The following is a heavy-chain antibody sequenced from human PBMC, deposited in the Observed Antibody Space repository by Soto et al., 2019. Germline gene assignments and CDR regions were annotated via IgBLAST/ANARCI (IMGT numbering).Heavy chain of an antibody. J-gene: IGHJ4*02. V-gene: IGHV4-59*01. Sequence: PSETLSLTCTVSGGSISSYYWSWIRQPPGKGLEWIGYIYYSGSTNYNPSLKSRVTISVDTSKNQFSLKLSSVTAADTAVYYCARVRYYGSGSYPDLWGQGTLVTVS. CDR1: GGSISSYY. CDR3: ARVRYYGSGSYPDL. CDR2: IYYSGST. D-gene: IGHD3-10*01.